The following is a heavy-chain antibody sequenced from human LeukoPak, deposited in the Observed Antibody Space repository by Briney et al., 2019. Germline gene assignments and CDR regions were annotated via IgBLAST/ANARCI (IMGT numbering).Heavy chain of an antibody. Sequence: SETLSLTCAVYGGSFSGYYWSWLRQPPGKGLEWIGGINHSGSTNYNPSLKSRVTISVDTSKNQFSLKVSFVSAADTAVYYCARTTFWSGRSSDYHHCYMDVWGKGTTVTVSS. D-gene: IGHD3-3*01. CDR1: GGSFSGYY. CDR2: INHSGST. J-gene: IGHJ6*03. CDR3: ARTTFWSGRSSDYHHCYMDV. V-gene: IGHV4-34*01.